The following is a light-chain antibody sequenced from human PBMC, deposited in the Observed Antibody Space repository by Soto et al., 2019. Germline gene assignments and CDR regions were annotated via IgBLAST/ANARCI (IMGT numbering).Light chain of an antibody. Sequence: DIQMTQSPSTLSASVGDRVTITCLASQSISSWLAWYPQKPGKAPKLLLYKASSLESGVPSRFSGSGSGTAFTLTISSLQPDDFATDYCQQYNSYLTFGGGTKVEIK. CDR2: KAS. CDR3: QQYNSYLT. V-gene: IGKV1-5*03. J-gene: IGKJ4*01. CDR1: QSISSW.